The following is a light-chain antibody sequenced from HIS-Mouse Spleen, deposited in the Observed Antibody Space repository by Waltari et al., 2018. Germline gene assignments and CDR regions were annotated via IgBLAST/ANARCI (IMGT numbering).Light chain of an antibody. Sequence: QSALTQPASVSGSPGQSITISCTGTSSDVGSYNLVPWYQQHPGKAPKLMIYEGSKRPSGVSNRFSGSKSGNTASLTISGLQAEDEADYYCCSYAGSSTSHWVFGGGTKLTVL. V-gene: IGLV2-23*01. J-gene: IGLJ3*02. CDR1: SSDVGSYNL. CDR2: EGS. CDR3: CSYAGSSTSHWV.